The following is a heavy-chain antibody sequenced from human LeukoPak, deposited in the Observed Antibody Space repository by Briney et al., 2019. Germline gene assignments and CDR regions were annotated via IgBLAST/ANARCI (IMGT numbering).Heavy chain of an antibody. CDR3: ARDGDLTGPPLGAFDI. V-gene: IGHV4-39*07. J-gene: IGHJ3*02. Sequence: SETLSLTCTVSGVSISSSSYYWGWIRQPPGKGLEWIGSIYYSGSTYYNPSLKRRVTISVDTSKNQFSLKLSSVTAADTAVYYCARDGDLTGPPLGAFDIWGQGTMVTVSS. D-gene: IGHD3-9*01. CDR1: GVSISSSSYY. CDR2: IYYSGST.